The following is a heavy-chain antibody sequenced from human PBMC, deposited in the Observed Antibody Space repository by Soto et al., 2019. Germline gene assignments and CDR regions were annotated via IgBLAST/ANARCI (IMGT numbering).Heavy chain of an antibody. CDR3: AQIREEATGH. D-gene: IGHD3-10*01. V-gene: IGHV3-23*01. CDR1: GFTFSTYA. J-gene: IGHJ4*02. Sequence: GGSLRLSCAASGFTFSTYAMNWVRQAPGKGLEWVSAISGSGGTTYYADSVKGRFTMSRDNSKNTLSLQMNSLRAEDTAVYYCAQIREEATGHWGQGTLVTVSS. CDR2: ISGSGGTT.